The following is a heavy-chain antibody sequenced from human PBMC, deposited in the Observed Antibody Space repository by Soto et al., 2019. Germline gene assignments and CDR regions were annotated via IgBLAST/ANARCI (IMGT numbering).Heavy chain of an antibody. CDR3: ARDHLPRWFVSHKDGSNFDLDY. CDR1: GFTFSSYG. Sequence: GGSLRLSCAASGFTFSSYGMHWVRQAPGKGLEWVAVIWYDGSNKYYADSVKGRFTISRDNSKNTLYLQMNSLRAEDTAVYYCARDHLPRWFVSHKDGSNFDLDYWGQGT. J-gene: IGHJ4*02. D-gene: IGHD3-9*01. CDR2: IWYDGSNK. V-gene: IGHV3-33*01.